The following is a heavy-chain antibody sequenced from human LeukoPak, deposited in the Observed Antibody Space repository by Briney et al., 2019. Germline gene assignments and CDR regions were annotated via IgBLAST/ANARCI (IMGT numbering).Heavy chain of an antibody. Sequence: PGGSLRLSCAASGFTFSSYAMSWVRQAPGKGVEWVSAISGGGGSTYYADSVKGRFTISRDKSKNTLYLQMNSLRAEDTAVYYCAKRALSGSYYAAFDIWGQGTMVTVSS. V-gene: IGHV3-23*01. J-gene: IGHJ3*02. CDR1: GFTFSSYA. CDR2: ISGGGGST. CDR3: AKRALSGSYYAAFDI. D-gene: IGHD1-26*01.